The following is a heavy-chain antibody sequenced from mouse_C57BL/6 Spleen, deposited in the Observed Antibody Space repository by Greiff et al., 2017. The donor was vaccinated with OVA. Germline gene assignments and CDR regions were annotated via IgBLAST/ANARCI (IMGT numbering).Heavy chain of an antibody. Sequence: VQLQQSGPGLVQPSQSLSITCTVSGFSLTSYGVHWVRQSPGKGLEWLGVIWSGGSTDYNAAFISRLSISKDNSKSQVFFKMNSLQADDTAIYYWARGCWDDWYFDVWGTGTTVTVSS. D-gene: IGHD4-1*01. J-gene: IGHJ1*03. CDR1: GFSLTSYG. V-gene: IGHV2-2*01. CDR2: IWSGGST. CDR3: ARGCWDDWYFDV.